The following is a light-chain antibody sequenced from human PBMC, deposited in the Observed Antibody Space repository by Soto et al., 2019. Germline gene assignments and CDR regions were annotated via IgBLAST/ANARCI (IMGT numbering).Light chain of an antibody. CDR2: GAS. J-gene: IGKJ1*01. V-gene: IGKV3-20*01. Sequence: EIVLTQSPGTLSLSPGERASLSCRASQTVSSVHLAWYQHKPGQAPRLLIYGASRRATGVPDRFSGSGSGTDFTLTISRLEPEDFAVYYCQQYDNSLWTFGPGTKVEVK. CDR1: QTVSSVH. CDR3: QQYDNSLWT.